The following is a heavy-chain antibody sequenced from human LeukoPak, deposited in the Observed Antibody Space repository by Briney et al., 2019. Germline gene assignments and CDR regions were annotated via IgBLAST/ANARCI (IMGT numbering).Heavy chain of an antibody. CDR2: IYYSGST. CDR1: GGSISSSSYY. D-gene: IGHD3-3*01. V-gene: IGHV4-39*07. CDR3: ARIVPQYDFWSGYYSSYYMDG. Sequence: PSETLSLTCTVSGGSISSSSYYWGWIRQPPGKGLEWIGSIYYSGSTYYNPSLKSRVTISVDTSKNQFSLKLSSVTAADTAVYYCARIVPQYDFWSGYYSSYYMDGWGKGTTVTVSS. J-gene: IGHJ6*03.